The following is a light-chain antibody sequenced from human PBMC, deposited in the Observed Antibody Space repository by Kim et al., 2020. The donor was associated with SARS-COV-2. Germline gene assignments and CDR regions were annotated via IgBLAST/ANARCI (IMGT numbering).Light chain of an antibody. V-gene: IGLV6-57*03. J-gene: IGLJ3*02. CDR3: QSYYNTEWV. Sequence: GKTVTISCTRSSGSIASNYVQWSQQRTASAPTTVIFEDDHRPSGVPDRFSGSIDRSSNSASLTISGLETEDEADYYCQSYYNTEWVLGGGTKVTVL. CDR1: SGSIASNY. CDR2: EDD.